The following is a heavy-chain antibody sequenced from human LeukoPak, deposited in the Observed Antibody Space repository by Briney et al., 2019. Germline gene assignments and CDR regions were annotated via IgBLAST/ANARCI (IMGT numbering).Heavy chain of an antibody. CDR2: TSYDGTAK. CDR3: AKAGRNYHNWLDP. V-gene: IGHV3-30*18. D-gene: IGHD4-11*01. Sequence: PGRSLRLSCAASGFDFSGYGMHWVRQAPGKGLELVAVTSYDGTAKFYADSVEGRFTVSRDNSKNTLYLQMSTLRAEDTAVYYCAKAGRNYHNWLDPWGQGTLVTVSS. J-gene: IGHJ5*02. CDR1: GFDFSGYG.